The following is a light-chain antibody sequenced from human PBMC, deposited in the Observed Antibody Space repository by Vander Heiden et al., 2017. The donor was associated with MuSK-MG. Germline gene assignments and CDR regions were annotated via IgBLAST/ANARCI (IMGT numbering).Light chain of an antibody. CDR1: SSDIGYYTY. Sequence: QSALIQPASVSGSPGQTITISCTGTSSDIGYYTYVSWYQQHPGKAPKGIIFDVSHRPSGVSDRFSGSKSGNTASLIISGLLAEDEADDYCSASTNTKPLGLFGGGTKLTVL. CDR3: SASTNTKPLGL. V-gene: IGLV2-14*03. J-gene: IGLJ2*01. CDR2: DVS.